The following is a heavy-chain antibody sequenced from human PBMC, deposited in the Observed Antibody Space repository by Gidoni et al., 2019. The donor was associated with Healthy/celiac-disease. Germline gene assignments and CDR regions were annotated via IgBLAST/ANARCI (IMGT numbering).Heavy chain of an antibody. CDR2: MNPNSGNT. V-gene: IGHV1-8*01. Sequence: QVQLVQSGAEVKKPGASVKVSCKASGYTFNSYDINWVRQATGQGLEWMGWMNPNSGNTGYAQKFQGRVTMTRNTSISTAYMELSSLRSEDTAVYYCARGRRYYDSSGYIYYYYGMDVWGQGTTVTVSS. CDR3: ARGRRYYDSSGYIYYYYGMDV. J-gene: IGHJ6*02. D-gene: IGHD3-22*01. CDR1: GYTFNSYD.